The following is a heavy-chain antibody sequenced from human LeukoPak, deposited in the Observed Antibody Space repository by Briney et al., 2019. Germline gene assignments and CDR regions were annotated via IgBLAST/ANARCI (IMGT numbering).Heavy chain of an antibody. D-gene: IGHD2-15*01. J-gene: IGHJ5*02. V-gene: IGHV1-2*02. CDR1: GYSFTDKY. CDR2: INPNSGGT. Sequence: ASVKVSCKASGYSFTDKYMHWVRQAPGQGLEWMGWINPNSGGTNYAQKFQGRVTMTRDTSISTAYMELSRLRSDDTAVYYCARDRRIGAYNWFDPWGQGTLVTVSS. CDR3: ARDRRIGAYNWFDP.